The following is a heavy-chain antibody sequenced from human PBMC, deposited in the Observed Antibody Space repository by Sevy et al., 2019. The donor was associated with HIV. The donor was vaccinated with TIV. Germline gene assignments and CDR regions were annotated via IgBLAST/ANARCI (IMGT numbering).Heavy chain of an antibody. Sequence: SDTLSLTCTVSGGSITSLYWNWIRQPPGKGLEWIANIYYTGHINYNPSLKSRVTLSLDTSKNQFSLRLSSVTAADTAMYYCAGENAWGRGYSWGQGTLVTVSS. V-gene: IGHV4-59*08. J-gene: IGHJ4*02. CDR3: AGENAWGRGYS. CDR2: IYYTGHI. CDR1: GGSITSLY. D-gene: IGHD1-26*01.